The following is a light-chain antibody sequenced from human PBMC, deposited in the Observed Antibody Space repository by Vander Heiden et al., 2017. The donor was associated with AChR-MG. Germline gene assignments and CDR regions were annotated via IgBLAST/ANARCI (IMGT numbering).Light chain of an antibody. CDR2: GNN. V-gene: IGLV1-40*01. J-gene: IGLJ3*02. CDR3: QSYDSSLSVNWV. CDR1: SSNIGAGYD. Sequence: QSVLKQPPSVSGAPGQRVTISCTGSSSNIGAGYDVNWYQQLPGTAPKLLMYGNNYRPSGVPDRFSGSKSGTSASLAITGLQAEDEADYYCQSYDSSLSVNWVFGGGTKLTVL.